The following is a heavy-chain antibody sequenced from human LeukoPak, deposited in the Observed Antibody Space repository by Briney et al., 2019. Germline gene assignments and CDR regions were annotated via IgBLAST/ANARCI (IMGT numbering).Heavy chain of an antibody. CDR2: ISSSSNYI. CDR3: AREGSWYYYMDV. J-gene: IGHJ6*03. CDR1: GFTFSNYW. V-gene: IGHV3-21*01. Sequence: GGSLRLSCVASGFTFSNYWMSWVRQAPGKGLEWLSSISSSSNYIYYADSVKGRFTISRDNAKNSLYLQMSSLRAEDTAVYYCAREGSWYYYMDVWGKGTTVTVSS.